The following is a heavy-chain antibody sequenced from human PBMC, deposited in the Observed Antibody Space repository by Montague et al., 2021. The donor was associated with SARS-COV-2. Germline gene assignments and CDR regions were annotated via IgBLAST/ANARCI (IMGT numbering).Heavy chain of an antibody. CDR2: MKYDGSEK. Sequence: SLRLSCAASGFAFSSSWLSWVRQSPGKGLEWVAIMKYDGSEKYYVDSVKGRFTISRDNARRSVFLQMNSLRAEDTAVHFCARDPNSSGGNMGSFWGRGTLVSVSS. J-gene: IGHJ4*01. CDR1: GFAFSSSW. CDR3: ARDPNSSGGNMGSF. D-gene: IGHD6-19*01. V-gene: IGHV3-7*01.